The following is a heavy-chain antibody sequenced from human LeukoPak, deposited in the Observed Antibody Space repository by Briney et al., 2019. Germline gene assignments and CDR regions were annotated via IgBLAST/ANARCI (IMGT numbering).Heavy chain of an antibody. CDR2: IYYSGST. V-gene: IGHV4-59*01. Sequence: SETLSLTCTVSGGSISSYYWSWIRQPPGKGLEWIGYIYYSGSTNYNPSLKSRVTISVDTSKNQFSLKLSSVTAADTAVYYCARVRANDYVWGSYRYRAFDMWGQGTMVTVSS. CDR3: ARVRANDYVWGSYRYRAFDM. D-gene: IGHD3-16*02. CDR1: GGSISSYY. J-gene: IGHJ3*02.